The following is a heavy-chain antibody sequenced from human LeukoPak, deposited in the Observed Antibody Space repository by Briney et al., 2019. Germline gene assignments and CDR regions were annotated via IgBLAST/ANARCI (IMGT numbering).Heavy chain of an antibody. CDR1: GFTFSSYS. V-gene: IGHV3-21*01. CDR2: ISSSSSYI. CDR3: AGHYYDSSGNWFDP. D-gene: IGHD3-22*01. Sequence: PGGSLRLSCAASGFTFSSYSMNWVRQAPGKGLEWVSSISSSSSYIYYADSVKGRFTISRDNAKNSLYLQMNSLRAEDTAVYYCAGHYYDSSGNWFDPWGQGTLVTVSP. J-gene: IGHJ5*02.